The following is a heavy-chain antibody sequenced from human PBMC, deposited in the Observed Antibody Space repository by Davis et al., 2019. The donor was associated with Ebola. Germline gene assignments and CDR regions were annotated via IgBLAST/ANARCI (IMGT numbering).Heavy chain of an antibody. CDR1: GFTFTTHA. D-gene: IGHD3-3*01. V-gene: IGHV3-23*01. CDR3: AKAEYDFWSGLDSVGPYNWIDS. Sequence: GESLKISCAASGFTFTTHAMTWVRQAPGKGLEWVSVISGSGGSSHYAESVKGRFTISRDNSNSTVYLQMSGLSAEDTAIYYCAKAEYDFWSGLDSVGPYNWIDSWGQGTQVSVSS. CDR2: ISGSGGSS. J-gene: IGHJ5*01.